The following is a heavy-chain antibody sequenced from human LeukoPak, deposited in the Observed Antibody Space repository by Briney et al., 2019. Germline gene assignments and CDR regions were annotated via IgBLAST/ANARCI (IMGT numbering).Heavy chain of an antibody. Sequence: PSETLSLTCAVYGGSFSGYYRSWIRQPPGKGLEWIGEINHSGSTNYNPSLKSRVTISVDTSKNQFSLKLSSVTAADTAVYYCARTYGSGLGDYWGQGTLVTVSS. CDR1: GGSFSGYY. J-gene: IGHJ4*02. D-gene: IGHD3-10*01. V-gene: IGHV4-34*01. CDR3: ARTYGSGLGDY. CDR2: INHSGST.